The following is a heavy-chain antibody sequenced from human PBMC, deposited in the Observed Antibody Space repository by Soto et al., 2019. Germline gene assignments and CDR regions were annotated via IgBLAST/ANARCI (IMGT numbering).Heavy chain of an antibody. J-gene: IGHJ6*02. D-gene: IGHD6-6*01. CDR1: GGSISSGGYY. CDR2: NYYSGIT. V-gene: IGHV4-31*03. CDR3: ARGSSIAGLYYGMDV. Sequence: SETQSLTCPVSGGSISSGGYYWTWIRQHPGKGLEWIGYNYYSGITYYNPSPKSRVTISLDTSKNQFSLKLSSVTAADTAVYYCARGSSIAGLYYGMDVWGQGTTVTVS.